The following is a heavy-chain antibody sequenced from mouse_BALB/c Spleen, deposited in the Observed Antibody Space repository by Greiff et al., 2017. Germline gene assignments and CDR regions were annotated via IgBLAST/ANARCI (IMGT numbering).Heavy chain of an antibody. CDR1: GFSLTSYG. V-gene: IGHV2-9*02. CDR3: ARDEGGYDGYAMDY. J-gene: IGHJ4*01. D-gene: IGHD2-14*01. Sequence: VQVVESGPGLVAPSQSLSITCTVSGFSLTSYGVHWVRQPPGKGLEWLGVIWAGGSTNYNSALMSRLSISKDNSKSQVFLKMNSLQTDDTAMYYCARDEGGYDGYAMDYWGQGTSVTVSS. CDR2: IWAGGST.